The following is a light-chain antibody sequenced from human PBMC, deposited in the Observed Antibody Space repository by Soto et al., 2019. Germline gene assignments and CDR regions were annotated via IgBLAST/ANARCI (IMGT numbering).Light chain of an antibody. CDR1: TGAVTSGHY. V-gene: IGLV7-46*01. J-gene: IGLJ1*01. CDR2: DTS. CDR3: LLSYSGALYV. Sequence: QAVVPQEPSLTVSPGGTVTLTCGSSTGAVTSGHYPYWFQQKPGQAPRTLIYDTSNKHSWTPARFSGSLLGGKAALTLSGAQPEDEAEYYCLLSYSGALYVFGTGTQLTVL.